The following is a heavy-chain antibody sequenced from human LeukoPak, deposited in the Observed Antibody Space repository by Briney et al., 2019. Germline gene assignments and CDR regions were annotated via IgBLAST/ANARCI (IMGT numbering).Heavy chain of an antibody. Sequence: ASVKVSCKASGYTFTGCYMHWVRQAPGQGLEWMGWTNPNSGGTNYAQKFQGRVTMTRDTSISTAYMELSRLTSDDTAVYYCAREGPLGYCSSTSCYSFDYWGQGTLVTVSS. J-gene: IGHJ4*02. D-gene: IGHD2-2*02. CDR3: AREGPLGYCSSTSCYSFDY. CDR1: GYTFTGCY. V-gene: IGHV1-2*02. CDR2: TNPNSGGT.